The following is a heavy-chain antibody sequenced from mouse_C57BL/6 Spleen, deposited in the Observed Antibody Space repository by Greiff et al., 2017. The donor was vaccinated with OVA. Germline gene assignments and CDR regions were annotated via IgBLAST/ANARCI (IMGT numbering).Heavy chain of an antibody. J-gene: IGHJ3*01. CDR2: IYPGNGDT. Sequence: ESGAELVRPGASVKMSCKASGYTFTSYNMHWVKQTPRQGLEWIGAIYPGNGDTSYNQKFKGKATLTVDKSSSTAYMQLSSLTSEDSAVYFCARGGVYYGYDGLAYWGQGTLVTVSA. CDR1: GYTFTSYN. V-gene: IGHV1-12*01. CDR3: ARGGVYYGYDGLAY. D-gene: IGHD2-2*01.